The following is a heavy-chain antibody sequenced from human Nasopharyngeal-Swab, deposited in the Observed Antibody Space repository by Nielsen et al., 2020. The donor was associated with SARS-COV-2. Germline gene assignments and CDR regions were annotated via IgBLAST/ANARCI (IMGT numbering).Heavy chain of an antibody. CDR2: INTNTGNT. CDR3: ARDEKSQGIFGVVISCQWWFDP. J-gene: IGHJ5*02. V-gene: IGHV7-4-1*02. Sequence: ASVKVSCKASVYTFTSYAMNWVRQAPGQGLEGRGWINTNTGNTTYAQGFTGRLVFSLDTSVSKEYLQISSLKAEDTAVYYCARDEKSQGIFGVVISCQWWFDPWGQGTLVTVSS. D-gene: IGHD3-3*01. CDR1: VYTFTSYA.